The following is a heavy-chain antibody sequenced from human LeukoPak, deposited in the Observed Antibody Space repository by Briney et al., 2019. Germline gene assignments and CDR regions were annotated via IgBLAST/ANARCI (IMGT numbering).Heavy chain of an antibody. J-gene: IGHJ4*02. CDR3: ARGSLSNSWYFDY. D-gene: IGHD6-13*01. Sequence: SETLSLTCTVSGGSISSGGYYWSWIRQYPGKGLEWIGYIYYSGSTYYNPSLKSRVTTLVDTSKNQFSLKLSSVTAADTAVYYCARGSLSNSWYFDYWGQGTLVTVSS. CDR2: IYYSGST. CDR1: GGSISSGGYY. V-gene: IGHV4-31*03.